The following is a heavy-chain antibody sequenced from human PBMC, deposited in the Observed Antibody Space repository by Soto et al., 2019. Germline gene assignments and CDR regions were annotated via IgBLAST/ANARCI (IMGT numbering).Heavy chain of an antibody. D-gene: IGHD3-22*01. Sequence: ASVKVSCKASGHTFPAYYMHWVRQAPGQGLEWMAWINPDTGGTDYAQTFRGRVTVTSDTSINTTYMELGRLRSDDPAMCYCARVYQSNSNGYLSSWGQGSLVTV. V-gene: IGHV1-2*02. J-gene: IGHJ4*02. CDR1: GHTFPAYY. CDR3: ARVYQSNSNGYLSS. CDR2: INPDTGGT.